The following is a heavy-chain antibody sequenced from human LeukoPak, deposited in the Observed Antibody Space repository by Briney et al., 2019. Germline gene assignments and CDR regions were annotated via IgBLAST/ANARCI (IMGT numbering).Heavy chain of an antibody. CDR1: GYTFTSYD. CDR2: MNPNSGNT. J-gene: IGHJ4*02. Sequence: GASVKVSCKASGYTFTSYDINWVRQATGQGLEWMGWMNPNSGNTGYAQKFQGRVTMTRNTSISTAYMELSSLRSEDTAAYYCARDMYDISGRADYWGQGTLVTVSS. V-gene: IGHV1-8*01. D-gene: IGHD3-22*01. CDR3: ARDMYDISGRADY.